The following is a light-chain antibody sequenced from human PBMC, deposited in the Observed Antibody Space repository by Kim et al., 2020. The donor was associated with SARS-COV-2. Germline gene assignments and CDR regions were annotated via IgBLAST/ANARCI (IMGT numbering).Light chain of an antibody. CDR3: QQRSNWLT. V-gene: IGKV3-11*01. CDR2: DAS. Sequence: SLSPGERATLSCRASQSVSRSFAWYQQKPGQAPRLLIYDASKRATGIPARFSGSGSGTDFTLTISSLEPEDFAVYYCQQRSNWLTFGGGTKVDIK. CDR1: QSVSRS. J-gene: IGKJ4*01.